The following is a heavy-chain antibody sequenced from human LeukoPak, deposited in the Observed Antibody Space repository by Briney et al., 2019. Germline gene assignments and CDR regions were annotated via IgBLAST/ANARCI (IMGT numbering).Heavy chain of an antibody. Sequence: GGSLRLSCAASGFTFRSYAMSWVRQAPGKGLEWVSAISGSGGSTYYADSVKGRFTISRDNSKNTLYLQMNSLRAEDTAVYYCAKGLSYSSSSPSDYWGQGTLVTVSS. CDR2: ISGSGGST. J-gene: IGHJ4*02. V-gene: IGHV3-23*01. CDR1: GFTFRSYA. D-gene: IGHD6-6*01. CDR3: AKGLSYSSSSPSDY.